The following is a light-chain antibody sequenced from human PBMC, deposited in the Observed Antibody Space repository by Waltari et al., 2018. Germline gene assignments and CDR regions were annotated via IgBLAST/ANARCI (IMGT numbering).Light chain of an antibody. CDR1: QGISTW. V-gene: IGKV1-5*03. J-gene: IGKJ1*01. CDR2: KAS. CDR3: QQYNSFPWT. Sequence: DIQMTQSPSILSASVGDRVTIPCRASQGISTWLAWYPQKPGKAPKLLIYKASSLESGVPSRFSGSGSGTEFTLTISSLQPDDFATYYCQQYNSFPWTFGQGTKVEVK.